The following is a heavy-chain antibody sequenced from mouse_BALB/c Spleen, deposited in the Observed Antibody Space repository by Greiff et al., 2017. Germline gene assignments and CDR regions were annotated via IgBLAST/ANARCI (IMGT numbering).Heavy chain of an antibody. J-gene: IGHJ3*01. CDR2: IWSGGST. CDR3: AILYYRYDGFAY. V-gene: IGHV2-2*02. CDR1: GFSLTSYG. D-gene: IGHD2-14*01. Sequence: QVQLQQSGPGLVQPSQSLSITCTVSGFSLTSYGVHWVRQSPGKGLEWLGVIWSGGSTDYNAAFISRLSISKDNSKSQVFFKMNSLQANDTAIYYCAILYYRYDGFAYWGQGTLVTVSA.